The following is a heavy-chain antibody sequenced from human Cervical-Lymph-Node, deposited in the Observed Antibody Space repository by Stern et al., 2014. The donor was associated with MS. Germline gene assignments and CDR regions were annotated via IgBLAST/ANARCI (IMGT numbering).Heavy chain of an antibody. CDR2: IFPADSDS. V-gene: IGHV5-51*01. Sequence: VQLVESGAEVKKPGESLKVSCKGSGYNFGAYWIGWVRQTPGKGLEWMGTIFPADSDSRYSPSSEGQVSISADESISTAFLQSSSLKASDTGIYYCARHQPAATFAMDVWGQGTTVIVSS. J-gene: IGHJ6*02. D-gene: IGHD2-2*01. CDR3: ARHQPAATFAMDV. CDR1: GYNFGAYW.